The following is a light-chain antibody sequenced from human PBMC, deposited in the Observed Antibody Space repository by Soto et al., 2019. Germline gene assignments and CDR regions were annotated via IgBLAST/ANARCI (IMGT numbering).Light chain of an antibody. J-gene: IGKJ4*01. CDR1: QSISSY. V-gene: IGKV1-39*01. Sequence: DIPMTQSPSSLSASVGDRVTITCRASQSISSYLNWYQQKPGKAPKLLIYAASSLQSGVPSRFSGSGSGTDCTLTISSLKPEDFASYYCQQSYSTPFTFGGGTKVEIK. CDR3: QQSYSTPFT. CDR2: AAS.